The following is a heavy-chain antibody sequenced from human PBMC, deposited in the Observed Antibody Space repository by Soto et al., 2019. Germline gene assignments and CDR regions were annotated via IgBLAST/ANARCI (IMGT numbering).Heavy chain of an antibody. D-gene: IGHD1-26*01. CDR1: GFTFSSYA. J-gene: IGHJ6*02. Sequence: GGSLRRSCAASGFTFSSYAMHWVRQAPGKGLEWVALISYDGYSKWYADAVKGRFTISRDNSNNTLFLEMNSLRPDDTAVYFCAAIREVDVWGQGTTVTVSS. CDR3: AAIREVDV. V-gene: IGHV3-30*03. CDR2: ISYDGYSK.